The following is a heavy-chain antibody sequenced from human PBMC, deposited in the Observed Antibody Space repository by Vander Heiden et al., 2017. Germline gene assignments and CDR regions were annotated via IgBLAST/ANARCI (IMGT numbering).Heavy chain of an antibody. J-gene: IGHJ5*02. CDR1: GGTISSSSFH. CDR3: ARTYYYGSGSYWTFDP. V-gene: IGHV4-39*01. D-gene: IGHD3-10*01. Sequence: QLQLQASGAGLVKPSETLSLTCTVSGGTISSSSFHWGCIRQPPGKGLEWIGSIYYSGSTYYNPSLKSRVTISVDTAKNQFSLKLSSVTAADTAVYYCARTYYYGSGSYWTFDPWGQGTLVTVSS. CDR2: IYYSGST.